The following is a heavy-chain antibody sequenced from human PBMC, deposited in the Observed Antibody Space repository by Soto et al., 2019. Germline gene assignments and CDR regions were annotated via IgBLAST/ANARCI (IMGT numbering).Heavy chain of an antibody. CDR3: ARDGSSYYDPGNYFDY. D-gene: IGHD3-10*01. V-gene: IGHV4-59*01. CDR2: IYYSGST. Sequence: PSETLSLTCTVSGGSISSYHWSWIRQPPGKGLEWIGYIYYSGSTNYNPSLKSRVTISVDTSKNQFSLKLSSVTAADTAVYYCARDGSSYYDPGNYFDYWGQGTLVTVSS. J-gene: IGHJ4*02. CDR1: GGSISSYH.